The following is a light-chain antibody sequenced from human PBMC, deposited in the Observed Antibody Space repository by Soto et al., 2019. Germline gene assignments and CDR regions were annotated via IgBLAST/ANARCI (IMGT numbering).Light chain of an antibody. CDR2: AAS. CDR1: QSVSSSY. Sequence: EIVLTQSPGTLSLSPGERVTLSCRASQSVSSSYLAWYQQKPGQAPRLLIYAASRRATGIPDRFSGSGSGTDFALIISRLEPEDFAVDYCQQCGTSPPAYTFGQGTRLEIK. CDR3: QQCGTSPPAYT. V-gene: IGKV3-20*01. J-gene: IGKJ2*01.